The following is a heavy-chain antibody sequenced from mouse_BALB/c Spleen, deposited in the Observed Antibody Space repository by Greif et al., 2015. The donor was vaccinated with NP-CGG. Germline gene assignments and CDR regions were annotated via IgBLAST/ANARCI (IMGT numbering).Heavy chain of an antibody. J-gene: IGHJ4*01. V-gene: IGHV2-2*02. CDR1: GFSLTSYG. CDR2: IWSGGST. CDR3: ARNWDY. Sequence: QVQLQQPGPGLVQPSQSLSITCTVSGFSLTSYGVHWVRQSPGKGLEWLGVIWSGGSTDYNAPFISRLSISKDNSKSQVFFKMDSLQTNDTAIYYCARNWDYWGQGTSVTVSS.